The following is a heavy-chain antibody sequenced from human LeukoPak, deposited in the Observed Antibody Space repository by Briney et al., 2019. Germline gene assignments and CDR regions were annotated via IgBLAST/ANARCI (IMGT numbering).Heavy chain of an antibody. V-gene: IGHV4-59*01. Sequence: SETLSLTCTVSGGSISSYHWGWIRQPPGKGLEWIGHFYYSGSTNFNPSLKSRVTISGDTSKNQFSLKVISVTAADTAVYYCARDLVKEKPSGGFYYYGMDVWGQGTTVTVSS. D-gene: IGHD1-26*01. CDR2: FYYSGST. CDR1: GGSISSYH. J-gene: IGHJ6*02. CDR3: ARDLVKEKPSGGFYYYGMDV.